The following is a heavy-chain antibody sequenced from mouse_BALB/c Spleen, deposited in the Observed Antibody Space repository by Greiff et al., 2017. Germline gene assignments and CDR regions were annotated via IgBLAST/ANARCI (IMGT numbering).Heavy chain of an antibody. CDR2: INPSTGYT. CDR3: AREVRRAMDY. CDR1: GYTFTSYW. Sequence: QVQLKESGAELAKPGASVKMSCKASGYTFTSYWMHWVKQRPGQGLEWIGYINPSTGYTEYNQKFKDKATLTADKSSSTAYMQLSSLTSEDSAVYYCAREVRRAMDYWGQGTSVTVSS. D-gene: IGHD2-14*01. J-gene: IGHJ4*01. V-gene: IGHV1-7*01.